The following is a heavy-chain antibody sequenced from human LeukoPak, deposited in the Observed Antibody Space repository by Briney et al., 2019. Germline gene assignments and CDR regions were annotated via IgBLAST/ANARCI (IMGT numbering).Heavy chain of an antibody. J-gene: IGHJ5*02. CDR2: IHEDGSVK. CDR1: GFSFTAYA. V-gene: IGHV3-7*01. CDR3: ARGGLRFDP. D-gene: IGHD5-12*01. Sequence: GGSLRLSCAASGFSFTAYAMSWFRQAPGKGLEWVANIHEDGSVKNYVDSVKGRFTISRDDARNSVYLQLNSLRAEDTAVYYCARGGLRFDPWGQGTLVTVSS.